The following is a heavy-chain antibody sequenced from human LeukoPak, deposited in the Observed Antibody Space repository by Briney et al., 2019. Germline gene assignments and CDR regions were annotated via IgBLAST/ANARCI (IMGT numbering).Heavy chain of an antibody. Sequence: GRSLRLSCAASGFTFSSYAMHWVRQAPGKGLEWVAVISYDGSNKYYADSVKGRFTISRDNSKNTLYLQMNSLRAEDTAVYYCARPAAGGYCYYYYMDVWGKGTTVTVSS. V-gene: IGHV3-30*04. D-gene: IGHD6-13*01. CDR1: GFTFSSYA. CDR3: ARPAAGGYCYYYYMDV. CDR2: ISYDGSNK. J-gene: IGHJ6*03.